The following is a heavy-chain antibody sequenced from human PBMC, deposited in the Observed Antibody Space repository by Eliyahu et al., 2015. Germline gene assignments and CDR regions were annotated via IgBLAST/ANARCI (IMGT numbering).Heavy chain of an antibody. J-gene: IGHJ4*02. CDR2: TYYSGAT. Sequence: QVQLQESGPGLVRPSETLSLTCTVXDGSINSYYWNWIRQPPGKGLEWIGWTYYSGATDYNPSLKSRVTMSVDTSKNQLSLKVNSVTAADTAVYYCARASGNSWRIDYWGQGTLVTVSS. CDR3: ARASGNSWRIDY. CDR1: DGSINSYY. V-gene: IGHV4-59*01. D-gene: IGHD6-13*01.